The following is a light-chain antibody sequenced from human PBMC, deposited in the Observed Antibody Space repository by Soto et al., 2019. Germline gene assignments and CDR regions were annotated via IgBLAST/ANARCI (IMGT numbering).Light chain of an antibody. V-gene: IGKV3-15*01. CDR2: AAS. J-gene: IGKJ4*01. Sequence: EIVMTQSPATLSASPGERATLSCRASQSVGRNLAWYQQKPGKAPRLLIYAASTRDTGIPARFSGSGSGTEFSLIISSLQSEDFAIYSCQQYNHWPPFTFGGGTKVEIK. CDR1: QSVGRN. CDR3: QQYNHWPPFT.